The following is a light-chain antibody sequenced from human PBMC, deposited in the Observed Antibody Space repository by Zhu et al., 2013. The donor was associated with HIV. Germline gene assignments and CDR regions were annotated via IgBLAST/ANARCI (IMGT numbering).Light chain of an antibody. CDR3: QQYNKWPPIT. V-gene: IGKV3-15*01. J-gene: IGKJ5*01. CDR2: DSS. Sequence: EILLTQSPDTLSVSLGERVTLSCRASQSISRNLGWYQQKPGQAPRLLIYDSSIRATGVPARFSGSGSGTDFSLTITSLQSEDFAVYYCQQYNKWPPITFGQGTRLEIK. CDR1: QSISRN.